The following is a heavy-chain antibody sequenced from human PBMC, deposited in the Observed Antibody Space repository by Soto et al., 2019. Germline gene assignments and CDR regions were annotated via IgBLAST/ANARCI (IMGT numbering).Heavy chain of an antibody. CDR1: GGTFSSYA. CDR2: IIPIFGTA. D-gene: IGHD3-3*01. Sequence: SVKVSCKASGGTFSSYAISWLRQAPGQGLEWMGGIIPIFGTANYAQKFQGRVTITADESTSTAYMELSSLRSEDTAVYYCASSPLQDLRFLEWYRSDYWGQGTLVTVS. CDR3: ASSPLQDLRFLEWYRSDY. J-gene: IGHJ4*02. V-gene: IGHV1-69*13.